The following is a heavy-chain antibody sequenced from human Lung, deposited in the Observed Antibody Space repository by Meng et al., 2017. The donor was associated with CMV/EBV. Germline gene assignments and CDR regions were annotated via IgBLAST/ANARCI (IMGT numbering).Heavy chain of an antibody. CDR1: GYTFTAYY. V-gene: IGHV1-2*02. J-gene: IGHJ5*02. D-gene: IGHD2-21*01. CDR3: ARSIVVVIATLDP. Sequence: ASXXVSXKASGYTFTAYYLHWVRQAPGQGLEWMGWINPNTGDTNYAQKFQGRVTMTRDTSISTAYMELSSLTSDDTAVYYCARSIVVVIATLDPWSQGTLVTVSS. CDR2: INPNTGDT.